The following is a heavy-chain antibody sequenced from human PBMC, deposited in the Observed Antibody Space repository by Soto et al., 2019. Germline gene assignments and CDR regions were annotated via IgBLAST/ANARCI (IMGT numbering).Heavy chain of an antibody. J-gene: IGHJ6*03. V-gene: IGHV3-23*01. CDR1: GFRLSDSA. CDR3: AKNGCSYPACYPYYYYVDV. Sequence: EVQLLESGGGLVQPGGSLRLSCAASGFRLSDSAVSWVRQAPGKGLEWVSSLTVTGDRAFYSDSVKGRFTISRDISKSTMYLEMNSLRAEDTAVYYCAKNGCSYPACYPYYYYVDVWGRGTTGTVSS. D-gene: IGHD2-15*01. CDR2: LTVTGDRA.